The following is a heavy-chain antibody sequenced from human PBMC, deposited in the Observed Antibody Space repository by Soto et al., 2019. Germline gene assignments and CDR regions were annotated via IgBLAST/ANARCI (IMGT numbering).Heavy chain of an antibody. CDR1: GFVFSTYS. J-gene: IGHJ6*02. CDR3: ANQKIRFSVAGTLYGLGV. D-gene: IGHD6-19*01. CDR2: ISSTSGTI. Sequence: GSLRLSCEASGFVFSTYSMNWVRQAPGKGLEWISYISSTSGTIYYADSVKGRFTIFRDNAKNSLFLQMNGLRDDDTAVYYCANQKIRFSVAGTLYGLGVWGQGTTVTVSS. V-gene: IGHV3-48*02.